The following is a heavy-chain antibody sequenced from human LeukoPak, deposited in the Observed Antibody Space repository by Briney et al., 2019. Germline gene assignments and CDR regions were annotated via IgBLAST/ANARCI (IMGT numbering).Heavy chain of an antibody. J-gene: IGHJ4*02. V-gene: IGHV3-74*01. CDR1: GFTFNTYW. CDR2: INNDGSDT. CDR3: ARISYPYYFDY. Sequence: GGSLRLSCAASGFTFNTYWMHWVRQAPGKGLVWVSRINNDGSDTIYADSVKGRFTISRDNAKDTLYLQMISLRVEDTAVYYCARISYPYYFDYWGQGTLVTVSS.